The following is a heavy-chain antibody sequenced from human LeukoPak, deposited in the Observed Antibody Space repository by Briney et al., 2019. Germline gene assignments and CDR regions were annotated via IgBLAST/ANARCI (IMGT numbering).Heavy chain of an antibody. J-gene: IGHJ4*02. Sequence: SETLSLTCAVYGGSFSGYYWSWIRQPPGKGLEWIGEINHSGSTNYNPSLKSRVTISVDTSKNQLSLKLSSVTAADTAVYYCARGGVGATTYYWGQGTLVTVSS. CDR2: INHSGST. CDR1: GGSFSGYY. CDR3: ARGGVGATTYY. D-gene: IGHD1-26*01. V-gene: IGHV4-34*01.